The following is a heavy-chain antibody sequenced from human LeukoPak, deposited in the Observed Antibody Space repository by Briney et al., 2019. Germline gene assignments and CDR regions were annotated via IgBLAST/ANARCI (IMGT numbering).Heavy chain of an antibody. Sequence: PSETLSLTCTASGGSISSYYWSWIRQPPGKGLEWIGYIYYSGSTNYNPSLKSRVTISVDTSKNQFSLKLSSVTAADTAVYYCARLGGGSYIYYYGMDVWGQGTTVTVSS. J-gene: IGHJ6*02. CDR1: GGSISSYY. V-gene: IGHV4-59*08. CDR3: ARLGGGSYIYYYGMDV. D-gene: IGHD2-15*01. CDR2: IYYSGST.